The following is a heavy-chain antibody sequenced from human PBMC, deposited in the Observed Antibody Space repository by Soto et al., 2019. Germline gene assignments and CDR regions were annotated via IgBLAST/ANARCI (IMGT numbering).Heavy chain of an antibody. CDR3: ARQGINRGFGPGAFDI. D-gene: IGHD1-20*01. J-gene: IGHJ3*02. CDR1: GDSLSSSYYY. CDR2: VDYTGSA. V-gene: IGHV4-39*01. Sequence: QLQLQESGPGLVKPSETLSLTCSVSGDSLSSSYYYWGWIRQPPGERLEWIASVDYTGSAYYSPSLRSRVTISVDTSNNDFSLKVDSVSAADTALYYCARQGINRGFGPGAFDICGQGTTVIVSS.